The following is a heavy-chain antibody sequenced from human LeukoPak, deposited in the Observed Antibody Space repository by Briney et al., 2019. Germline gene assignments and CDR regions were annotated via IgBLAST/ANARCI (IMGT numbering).Heavy chain of an antibody. CDR2: ISWNSGSI. D-gene: IGHD3-10*01. V-gene: IGHV3-9*01. J-gene: IGHJ4*02. Sequence: SGGSLRLSCAASGFTFDDYAMHWVRQAPGKGLEWVSGISWNSGSIGYADSVKGRFTTSRDNAKNSLYLQMNSLRAEDTALYYCAKAISYYYGSGCDYWGQGTLVTVSS. CDR1: GFTFDDYA. CDR3: AKAISYYYGSGCDY.